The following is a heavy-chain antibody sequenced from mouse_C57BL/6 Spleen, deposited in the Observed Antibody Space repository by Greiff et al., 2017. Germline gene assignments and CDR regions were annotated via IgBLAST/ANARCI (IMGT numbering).Heavy chain of an antibody. Sequence: SGPELVKPGASVKISCKASGYTFTDYYMNWVKQSHGKSLEWIGDINPNNGGTSYNQKFKGKATLTVDKSSSTAYRELRSLTSEDSAVYYCARANWEGEYFDVWGTGTTVTVSS. CDR1: GYTFTDYY. J-gene: IGHJ1*03. CDR3: ARANWEGEYFDV. V-gene: IGHV1-26*01. CDR2: INPNNGGT. D-gene: IGHD4-1*01.